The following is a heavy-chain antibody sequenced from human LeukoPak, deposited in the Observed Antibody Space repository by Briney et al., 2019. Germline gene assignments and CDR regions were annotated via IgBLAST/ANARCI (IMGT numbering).Heavy chain of an antibody. CDR3: ATPGYCSGGSCYTHYFDY. V-gene: IGHV1-18*01. Sequence: GASVKVSCKASGYTFTSYGISWVRQAPGQGLEWMGWISAYNGNTNYAQKLQGRVTMTTDTSTSTAYMELRSLRSDDTAVYYCATPGYCSGGSCYTHYFDYWGQGTLVTVSS. CDR2: ISAYNGNT. CDR1: GYTFTSYG. J-gene: IGHJ4*02. D-gene: IGHD2-15*01.